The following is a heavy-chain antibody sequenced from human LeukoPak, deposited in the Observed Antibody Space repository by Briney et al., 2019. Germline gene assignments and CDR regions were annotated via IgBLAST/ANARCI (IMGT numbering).Heavy chain of an antibody. CDR2: ISGSGGST. J-gene: IGHJ4*02. V-gene: IGHV3-23*01. CDR3: AKDARMVRGVQSSH. Sequence: GGSLRLSCAASGFTFSSYSMNWVRQAPGKGLEWVSAISGSGGSTYYADSVKGRFTISRDNSKNTLYLQMNSLRAEDTAVYYCAKDARMVRGVQSSHWGQGTLVTVSS. CDR1: GFTFSSYS. D-gene: IGHD3-10*01.